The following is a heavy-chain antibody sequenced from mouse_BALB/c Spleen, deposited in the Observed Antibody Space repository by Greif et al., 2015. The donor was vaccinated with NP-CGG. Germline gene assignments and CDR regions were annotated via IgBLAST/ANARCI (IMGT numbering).Heavy chain of an antibody. Sequence: EVMLVESGGGLVKPGGSLKLSCAASGFTFSSYAMSWVRQTPEKRLEWVASISSGGSTYYPDSVKGRFTISRDNARNILSLQMSRLRSEDTAMYYCARGDSPTGTGFAYWGQGTLVTGSA. V-gene: IGHV5-6-5*01. CDR2: ISSGGST. J-gene: IGHJ3*01. CDR1: GFTFSSYA. D-gene: IGHD4-1*02. CDR3: ARGDSPTGTGFAY.